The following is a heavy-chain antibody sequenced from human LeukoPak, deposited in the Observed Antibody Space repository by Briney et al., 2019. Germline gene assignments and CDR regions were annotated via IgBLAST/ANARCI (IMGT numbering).Heavy chain of an antibody. CDR3: AQGYSYGYYYFDY. CDR2: ISSSSSYI. V-gene: IGHV3-21*01. J-gene: IGHJ4*02. D-gene: IGHD5-18*01. CDR1: GFTFSSYS. Sequence: PGGSLRLSCAASGFTFSSYSMTWVRQAPGKGLEWVSSISSSSSYIYYADSVKGRFTISRDNAKNSLYLQMNSLRAEDTAVYYCAQGYSYGYYYFDYWGQGTLVTVSS.